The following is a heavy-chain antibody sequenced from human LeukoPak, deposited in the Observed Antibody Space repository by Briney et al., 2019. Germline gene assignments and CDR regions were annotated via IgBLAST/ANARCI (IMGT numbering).Heavy chain of an antibody. Sequence: ASVKVSCKASGYTFTSYGISWVRQVPGQGLEWMGWISAYNGNTNYAQKLQGRVTMTTDTSTSTAYMELRSLRSDDTAVYYCARDKKSGSYWHRRPYYGMDVWGQGTTVTVSS. V-gene: IGHV1-18*01. CDR1: GYTFTSYG. CDR2: ISAYNGNT. D-gene: IGHD1-26*01. CDR3: ARDKKSGSYWHRRPYYGMDV. J-gene: IGHJ6*02.